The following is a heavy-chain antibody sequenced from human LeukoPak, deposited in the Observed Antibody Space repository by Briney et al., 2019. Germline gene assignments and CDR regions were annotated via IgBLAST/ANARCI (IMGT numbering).Heavy chain of an antibody. Sequence: GGSLRLSCAASGFMFSTYAMSWVRQAPGKGLEWVSGISDSGSNTYYADSVKGRFTISRDNSKNSLYLQMNSLRAEDTAVYYWGRPPRKGVISEPETAYGGQGPLVTV. CDR2: ISDSGSNT. CDR1: GFMFSTYA. V-gene: IGHV3-23*01. J-gene: IGHJ4*02. CDR3: GRPPRKGVISEPETAY. D-gene: IGHD3-10*01.